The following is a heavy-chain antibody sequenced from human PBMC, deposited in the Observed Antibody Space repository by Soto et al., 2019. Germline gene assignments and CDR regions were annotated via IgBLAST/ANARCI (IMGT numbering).Heavy chain of an antibody. J-gene: IGHJ6*02. CDR3: ARTGVVPAAMDV. Sequence: ASVKVSCKASGYTFTTYDINWVRQAPGQGLEWMGWMSPNSGNTDSAQKFRGRVTMTGNTSIDTAYMELSGLTSEDTAVYYCARTGVVPAAMDVWGQGTTVTVSS. CDR2: MSPNSGNT. V-gene: IGHV1-8*02. CDR1: GYTFTTYD. D-gene: IGHD2-2*01.